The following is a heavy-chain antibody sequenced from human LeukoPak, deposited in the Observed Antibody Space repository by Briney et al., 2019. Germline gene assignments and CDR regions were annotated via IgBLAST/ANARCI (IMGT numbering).Heavy chain of an antibody. D-gene: IGHD2-2*02. Sequence: SETLSLTCTVSGGSISSGDYYWSWIRQPPGKGLEWIGYIYYSGSTYYNPSLKSQVTISVDTSKNQFSLKLSSVTAADTAVYYCASSTVPAAIPYFDYWGLGTLVTVSS. CDR1: GGSISSGDYY. J-gene: IGHJ4*02. V-gene: IGHV4-30-4*08. CDR2: IYYSGST. CDR3: ASSTVPAAIPYFDY.